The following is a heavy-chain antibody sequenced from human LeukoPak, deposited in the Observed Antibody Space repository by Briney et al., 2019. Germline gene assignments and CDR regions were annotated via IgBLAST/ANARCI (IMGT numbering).Heavy chain of an antibody. CDR3: ARVRKLRTRGVMDPLDY. V-gene: IGHV3-7*01. Sequence: GGSLRLSCAASGFTFNYYWLTWVRQAPGQGLEWVANIQQDGSEKYYVDSVKGRFIISRDNAKNSLYLQMNSLRAEDTAVYYCARVRKLRTRGVMDPLDYWGQGTLVTVSS. CDR1: GFTFNYYW. CDR2: IQQDGSEK. D-gene: IGHD3-10*01. J-gene: IGHJ4*02.